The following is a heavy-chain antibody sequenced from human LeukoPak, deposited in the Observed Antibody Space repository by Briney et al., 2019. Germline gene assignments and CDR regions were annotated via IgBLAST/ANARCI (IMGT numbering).Heavy chain of an antibody. CDR2: IKEDGSEK. V-gene: IGHV3-7*01. D-gene: IGHD3-10*01. CDR3: ATLYGSGSYHAFDI. CDR1: GFTFRNYW. J-gene: IGHJ3*02. Sequence: GGSLRLSCGASGFTFRNYWMSWVRQAPGKGLEWVANIKEDGSEKYYVDSVKGRFTISRDNAQNSLYLQMNSLRAEDTAVYYCATLYGSGSYHAFDIWGQGTMVTVSS.